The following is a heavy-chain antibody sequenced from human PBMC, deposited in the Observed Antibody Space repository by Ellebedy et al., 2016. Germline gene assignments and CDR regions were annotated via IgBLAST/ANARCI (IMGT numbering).Heavy chain of an antibody. CDR3: AKDHEYSIVGFRYYYYGMDV. CDR2: ISYDGSNK. Sequence: GESLKISXAASGFTFSSYGMHWVRQAPGKGLEWVAVISYDGSNKYYADSVKGRFTISRDNSKNTLYLQMNSLRAEDTAVYYCAKDHEYSIVGFRYYYYGMDVWGQGTTVTVSS. V-gene: IGHV3-30*18. D-gene: IGHD6-6*01. CDR1: GFTFSSYG. J-gene: IGHJ6*02.